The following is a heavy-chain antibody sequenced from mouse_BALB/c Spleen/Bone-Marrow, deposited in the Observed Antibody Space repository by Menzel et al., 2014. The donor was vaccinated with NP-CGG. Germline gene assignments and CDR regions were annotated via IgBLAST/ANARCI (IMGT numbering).Heavy chain of an antibody. J-gene: IGHJ1*01. CDR2: INPDSSTI. CDR1: GFDFSRYW. CDR3: ARRNYYGNLFV. D-gene: IGHD1-1*01. V-gene: IGHV4-1*02. Sequence: EVQVVESGGGRVQHGGSLKLSCAASGFDFSRYWMSWVRQAPGKGLEWIGEINPDSSTIHYTPSLKDKFIISRDNAKNTLYLQMSKVRSEDTALYCYARRNYYGNLFVWGAATTVTVSS.